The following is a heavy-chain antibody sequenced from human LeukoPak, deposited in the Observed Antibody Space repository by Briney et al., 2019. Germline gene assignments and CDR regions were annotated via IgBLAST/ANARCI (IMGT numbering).Heavy chain of an antibody. CDR3: ARDNSVGDNAWWLGP. J-gene: IGHJ5*02. Sequence: ASVKVSCKASGYTFTDYGISWVRQAPGQGLEWMGWISTYNGDTNFAQKFQGRVTMTTDTSTNTAYMELRSLTSDDTAVYYCARDNSVGDNAWWLGPWGQGTLVTVSS. V-gene: IGHV1-18*01. CDR2: ISTYNGDT. CDR1: GYTFTDYG. D-gene: IGHD1-26*01.